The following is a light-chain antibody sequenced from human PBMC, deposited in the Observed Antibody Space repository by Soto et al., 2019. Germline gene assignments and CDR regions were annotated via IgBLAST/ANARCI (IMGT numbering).Light chain of an antibody. Sequence: DIHMTQSPSTLAASVGDRVTITCRASQTIIRYLNWYQQKPGKAPKLLIFAASSLQSGVPSRFSGSGSGTEFTLAISSLQPEDFATYYCQQSYNTLAFGPGTKVDIK. CDR2: AAS. J-gene: IGKJ3*01. V-gene: IGKV1-39*01. CDR3: QQSYNTLA. CDR1: QTIIRY.